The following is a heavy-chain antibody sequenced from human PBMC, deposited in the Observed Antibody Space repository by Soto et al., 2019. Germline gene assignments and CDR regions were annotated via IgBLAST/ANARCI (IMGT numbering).Heavy chain of an antibody. V-gene: IGHV3-53*01. CDR1: GGTVSTNY. D-gene: IGHD3-16*01. CDR2: IYSGGST. J-gene: IGHJ4*02. Sequence: PGRALRLSCAASGGTVSTNYRSWVRQAPGRGLEWVSLIYSGGSTYYADSVKGRFTISSDNSKNTLYLQMNSLRAEDSAVYYCVTYHGDDWESERHRYWGPGTLVTVSS. CDR3: VTYHGDDWESERHRY.